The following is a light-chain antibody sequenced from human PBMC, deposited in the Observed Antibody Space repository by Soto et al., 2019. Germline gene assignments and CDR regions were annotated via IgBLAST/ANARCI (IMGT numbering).Light chain of an antibody. CDR3: MQPLQSWT. V-gene: IGKV2-28*01. CDR1: QSLLHSNGYNY. Sequence: DIVMTQSPLSLPVTPGEPASISCRSSQSLLHSNGYNYLDWYLQKPGQSPQLLIYLGSNRASGVPDKFSCRGSGTEFTLKISRVEAEDVGVYYCMQPLQSWTFGQGTKVDIK. CDR2: LGS. J-gene: IGKJ1*01.